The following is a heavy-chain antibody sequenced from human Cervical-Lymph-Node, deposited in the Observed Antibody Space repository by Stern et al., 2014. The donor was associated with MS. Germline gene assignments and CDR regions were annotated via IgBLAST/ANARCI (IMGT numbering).Heavy chain of an antibody. CDR1: GGTFSSYA. V-gene: IGHV1-69*01. D-gene: IGHD3-16*01. CDR3: ARDSRHYDASYYFDS. CDR2: IIPIFGTA. J-gene: IGHJ4*02. Sequence: QVQLVESGAEVKKPGSSVKVSCKASGGTFSSYAINWVRQAPGQGPEWMGGIIPIFGTANYAQKFQGRVTITADESTSTAYRELSSLRSEDTAVYYCARDSRHYDASYYFDSWGQGTLVTVSS.